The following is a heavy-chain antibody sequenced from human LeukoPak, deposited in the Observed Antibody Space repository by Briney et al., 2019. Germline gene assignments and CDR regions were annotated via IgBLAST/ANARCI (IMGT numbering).Heavy chain of an antibody. V-gene: IGHV4-59*01. J-gene: IGHJ6*03. D-gene: IGHD2-2*01. Sequence: TSETLSLTCTVSGGSISSYYWSWIRQPPGKGLEWIGYIYYSGSTNYNPSLKSRVTISVDTSKNQFSLKLSSVTAADTAVYYCARDLKGPYCSSTSCYESGNDSYYYYMDVWGKGTTVTVSS. CDR2: IYYSGST. CDR3: ARDLKGPYCSSTSCYESGNDSYYYYMDV. CDR1: GGSISSYY.